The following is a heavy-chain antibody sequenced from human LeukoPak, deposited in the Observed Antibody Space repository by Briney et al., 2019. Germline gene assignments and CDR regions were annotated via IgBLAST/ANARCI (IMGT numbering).Heavy chain of an antibody. V-gene: IGHV4-34*01. Sequence: SETLSLTCAVYGGSFSGYYWSWIRRPPGKGLEWIGEINHSGSTNYNPSLKSRVTISVDTSKNQFSLKLSSVTAADTAVYYCARTLRYFDWLLGPFDYWGQGTLVTVSS. CDR1: GGSFSGYY. D-gene: IGHD3-9*01. CDR2: INHSGST. J-gene: IGHJ4*02. CDR3: ARTLRYFDWLLGPFDY.